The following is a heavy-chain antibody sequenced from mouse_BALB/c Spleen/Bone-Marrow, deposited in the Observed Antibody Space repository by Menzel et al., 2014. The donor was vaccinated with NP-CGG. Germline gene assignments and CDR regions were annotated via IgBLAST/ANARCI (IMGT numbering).Heavy chain of an antibody. CDR1: GDSIXSGY. D-gene: IGHD2-3*01. J-gene: IGHJ2*01. CDR2: ISYSGST. Sequence: VQLQQSGPSLVKPSQPLSLTCSVTGDSIXSGYWNWIRKFPGNKLEYMGYISYSGSTYYNPSLKSRISITQDTSKNQYYLQLNSVTTEDTATYYCATYDGYCFDYWGQGTTLTVSS. V-gene: IGHV3-8*02. CDR3: ATYDGYCFDY.